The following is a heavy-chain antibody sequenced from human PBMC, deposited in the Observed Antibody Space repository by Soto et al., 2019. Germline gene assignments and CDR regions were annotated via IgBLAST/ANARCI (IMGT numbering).Heavy chain of an antibody. CDR2: IYHSGST. CDR1: GDSISGGNW. Sequence: QVQLQESGPGLVEPSETLSLTCAVSGDSISGGNWWSWVRQPPGKGLEWIGEIYHSGSTNYNPSLQSRFIISVDKSNNQFSLRLNSVTAADTAVYYCAREGEDGYNLVYWGQGTLVTVSS. J-gene: IGHJ4*02. D-gene: IGHD2-21*01. CDR3: AREGEDGYNLVY. V-gene: IGHV4-4*02.